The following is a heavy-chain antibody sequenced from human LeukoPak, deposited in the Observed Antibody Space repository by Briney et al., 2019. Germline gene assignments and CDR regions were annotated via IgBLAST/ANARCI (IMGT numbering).Heavy chain of an antibody. Sequence: SETLSLTCTVSGDSISSSSYYWGWIRQPPGKGLEWIGSIPYSGSTNYNPSLKSRVTISVDTSKNQFSLKLSSVTAADTAVYYCARGVYSGSKYYFDYWGQGTLVTVSS. CDR1: GDSISSSSYY. CDR3: ARGVYSGSKYYFDY. V-gene: IGHV4-39*07. CDR2: IPYSGST. J-gene: IGHJ4*02. D-gene: IGHD1-26*01.